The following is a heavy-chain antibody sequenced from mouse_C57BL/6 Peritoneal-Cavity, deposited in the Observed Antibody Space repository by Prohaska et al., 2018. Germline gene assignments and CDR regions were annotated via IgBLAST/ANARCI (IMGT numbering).Heavy chain of an antibody. J-gene: IGHJ2*01. D-gene: IGHD1-1*01. Sequence: KGLEWMGVIWSGGSTDYNAAFISRLSISKDNSKSQFFFKMNSLQADDTAIYYCARRRVANYYFDYWGQGTTLTVSS. CDR2: IWSGGST. CDR3: ARRRVANYYFDY. V-gene: IGHV2-2*01.